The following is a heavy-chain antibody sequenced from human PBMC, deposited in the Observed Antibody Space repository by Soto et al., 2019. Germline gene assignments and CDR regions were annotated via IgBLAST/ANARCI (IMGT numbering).Heavy chain of an antibody. D-gene: IGHD5-18*01. CDR1: EFTLSSYG. CDR3: AKEGLQNWYFDL. Sequence: EVQLLESGGGLVQPGGSLRLSCAAPEFTLSSYGMSWVRQAPGKGLEWVSGIRGSGGSTYYADSVKGRFTISRDNSKNALYLQMNSLVAEDTAVYYCAKEGLQNWYFDLWGRGTLVPVSS. J-gene: IGHJ2*01. CDR2: IRGSGGST. V-gene: IGHV3-23*01.